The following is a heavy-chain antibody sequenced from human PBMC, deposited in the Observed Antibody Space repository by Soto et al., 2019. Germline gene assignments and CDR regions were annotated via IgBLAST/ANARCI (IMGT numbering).Heavy chain of an antibody. D-gene: IGHD3-22*01. CDR1: GFTFSSYS. CDR2: ISSSSSYI. CDR3: ARVLGVDSADTSGYYPPPGWFDP. J-gene: IGHJ5*02. Sequence: GGSLRLSCAASGFTFSSYSMNWVRQAPGKGLEWVPSISSSSSYIYYADSVKGRFTISRDNAKNSLYLQMNSLRADDTAVYYCARVLGVDSADTSGYYPPPGWFDPWGQGNLVTVSA. V-gene: IGHV3-21*01.